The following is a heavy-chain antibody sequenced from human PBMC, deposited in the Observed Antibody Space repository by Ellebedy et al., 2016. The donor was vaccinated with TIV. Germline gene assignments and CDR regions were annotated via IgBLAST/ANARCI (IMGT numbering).Heavy chain of an antibody. D-gene: IGHD3/OR15-3a*01. CDR1: GFTLGDYA. Sequence: GESLKISCTGSGFTLGDYAMSWFRQAPGKGLEWVGFIRSKAYGGTTEYAASLKGRFTISRDKSKSIAYLQMNSLKSEDTAVYYCSRDLNWEAWFDPWGQGTLVTVSS. CDR2: IRSKAYGGTT. J-gene: IGHJ5*02. V-gene: IGHV3-49*03. CDR3: SRDLNWEAWFDP.